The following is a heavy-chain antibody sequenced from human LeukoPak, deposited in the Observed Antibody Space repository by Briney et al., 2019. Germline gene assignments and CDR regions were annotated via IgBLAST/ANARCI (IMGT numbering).Heavy chain of an antibody. D-gene: IGHD5-18*01. CDR1: GLTVTTSY. CDR3: ARDGGYSYGFYYYGMDV. V-gene: IGHV3-66*01. J-gene: IGHJ6*02. Sequence: GGSLRLSCAASGLTVTTSYMSWVRQAPGKGLDWVSVIYSGGSTYYADSVKGRFTISRDNSKNTLYLQMNSLRAEDTAVYYCARDGGYSYGFYYYGMDVWGQGTTVTVSS. CDR2: IYSGGST.